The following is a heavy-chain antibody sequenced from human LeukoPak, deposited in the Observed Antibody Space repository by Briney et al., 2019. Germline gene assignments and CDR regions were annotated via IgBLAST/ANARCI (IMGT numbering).Heavy chain of an antibody. D-gene: IGHD3-10*01. Sequence: ASVKVSCKASGYTFTSYGISWVRQAPGQGLEWMGWISAYNGNTNYAQKLQGRVTMTTDTSTSTAYMELSRLRSDDTAVYYCARGGIKVVRAYYYGSGSYYAIDYWGQGTLVTVSS. CDR1: GYTFTSYG. CDR3: ARGGIKVVRAYYYGSGSYYAIDY. CDR2: ISAYNGNT. V-gene: IGHV1-18*01. J-gene: IGHJ4*02.